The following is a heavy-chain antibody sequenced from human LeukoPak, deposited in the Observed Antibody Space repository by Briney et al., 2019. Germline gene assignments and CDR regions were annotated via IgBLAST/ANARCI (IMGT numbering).Heavy chain of an antibody. V-gene: IGHV1-2*02. J-gene: IGHJ4*02. CDR2: INPNSGGT. Sequence: ASVKVSCKASGYTFTGYYMHWVRQAPGQGLEWMGMINPNSGGTNYAQKFQGRVTMTRDTSISTAYMELSRLRSDDTAVYYCARDGYSGYDMGFFDYWGQGTLVTVSS. CDR3: ARDGYSGYDMGFFDY. CDR1: GYTFTGYY. D-gene: IGHD5-12*01.